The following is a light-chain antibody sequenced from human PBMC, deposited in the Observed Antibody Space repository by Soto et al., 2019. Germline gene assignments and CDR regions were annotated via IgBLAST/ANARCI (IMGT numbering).Light chain of an antibody. CDR3: SSHTSGSTRV. CDR2: EVT. Sequence: QSALTQPASVSGSPGQSIAISCTGTGGDVGGYDYVSWYQQHPDKAPKLMIYEVTKRPSWVSNRFSGSKSGNTASLTISGLQPEDEADYYCSSHTSGSTRVFGSGTKVTVL. J-gene: IGLJ1*01. V-gene: IGLV2-14*01. CDR1: GGDVGGYDY.